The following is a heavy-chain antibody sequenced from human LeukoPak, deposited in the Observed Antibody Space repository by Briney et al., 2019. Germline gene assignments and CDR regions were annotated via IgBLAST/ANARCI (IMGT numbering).Heavy chain of an antibody. V-gene: IGHV3-23*01. J-gene: IGHJ4*02. CDR3: AKGRIQSYMAPEY. Sequence: GGSLRLSCAASGFTFSSFAMTWVRQAPGKGLEWVSAISDTGGSTFYADSVKGRFTISRDNSKNTLYLQMNSLRAEDTAVYYCAKGRIQSYMAPEYWGQGTLVTVSS. CDR2: ISDTGGST. D-gene: IGHD5-18*01. CDR1: GFTFSSFA.